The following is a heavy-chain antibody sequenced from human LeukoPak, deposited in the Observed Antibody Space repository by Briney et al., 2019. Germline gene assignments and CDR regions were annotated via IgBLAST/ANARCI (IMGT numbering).Heavy chain of an antibody. V-gene: IGHV3-30-3*01. CDR2: TSSDLNVK. J-gene: IGHJ4*02. CDR3: ARGGYYGSGSPPSLYFDY. CDR1: GFTFRNYV. Sequence: GGSLGLSCAASGFTFRNYVIHWVRQAPGKGLEWVAVTSSDLNVKLYADSVKGRFTISRDNSRSTLYLQMNSLRPEDTAIYYCARGGYYGSGSPPSLYFDYWGQGTLVTVSS. D-gene: IGHD3-10*01.